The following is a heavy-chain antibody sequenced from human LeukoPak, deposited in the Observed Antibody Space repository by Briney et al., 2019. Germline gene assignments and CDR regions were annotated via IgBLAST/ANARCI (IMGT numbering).Heavy chain of an antibody. D-gene: IGHD3-9*01. CDR3: GRDRPTGYYDY. V-gene: IGHV4-38-2*02. J-gene: IGHJ4*02. Sequence: SETLSLTCTVSSYSISSGYYWGWIRQPPGKGLEWIASINHSGITYYNPSLKSRVTISVDTSKNQFYLKLTSVTAADTAVYYCGRDRPTGYYDYWGQGTLSPSPQ. CDR2: INHSGIT. CDR1: SYSISSGYY.